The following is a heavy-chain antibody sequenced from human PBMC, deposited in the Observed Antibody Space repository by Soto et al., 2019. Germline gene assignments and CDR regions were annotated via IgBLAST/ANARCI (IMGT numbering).Heavy chain of an antibody. CDR1: GFTFSGSA. CDR3: TEDSSDLDAFDI. CDR2: IRSKANSYAT. J-gene: IGHJ3*02. V-gene: IGHV3-73*02. Sequence: EVQLVESGGGLVQPGGSLKLSCAASGFTFSGSAMHWVRQASGKGLEWVGRIRSKANSYATAYAASVKGRFTISRDDSKNTAYLQMNSLKTEDTAVYYCTEDSSDLDAFDIWGQGTMVTVSS.